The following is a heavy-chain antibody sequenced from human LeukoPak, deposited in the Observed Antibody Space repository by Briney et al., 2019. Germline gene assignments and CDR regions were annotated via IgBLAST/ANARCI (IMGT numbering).Heavy chain of an antibody. CDR1: GGSISNYY. CDR2: IYSTGST. Sequence: SETLSLTCTVSGGSISNYYWSWLRQPPGKGLGWIGHIYSTGSTTYSPSLKSRVIMSADTSKNQFSLKVTSVTAADTAVYYCARHRPEGSYPLDSWGQGALVTVSS. V-gene: IGHV4-59*08. J-gene: IGHJ4*02. CDR3: ARHRPEGSYPLDS.